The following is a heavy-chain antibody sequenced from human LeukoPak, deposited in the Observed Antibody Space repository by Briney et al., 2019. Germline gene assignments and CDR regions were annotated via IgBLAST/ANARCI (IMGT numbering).Heavy chain of an antibody. J-gene: IGHJ5*02. Sequence: ASVKVSCKASGYTFTGYYMHWVRQAPGQGLEWMGWINPDSGGTNYAQKFQGRVTMTRDTSISTAYMELSRLRSDDTAVYYCARDSYYYDSSAQRGWFDPWGQGTLVTVYS. CDR2: INPDSGGT. CDR1: GYTFTGYY. V-gene: IGHV1-2*02. CDR3: ARDSYYYDSSAQRGWFDP. D-gene: IGHD3-22*01.